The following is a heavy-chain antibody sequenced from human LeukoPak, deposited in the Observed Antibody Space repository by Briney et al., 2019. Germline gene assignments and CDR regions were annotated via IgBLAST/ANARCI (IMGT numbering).Heavy chain of an antibody. CDR3: ARARGGYYDILTGYSYNYCFDY. V-gene: IGHV1-69*05. CDR2: IIPIFGTA. CDR1: GGTFSSYA. D-gene: IGHD3-9*01. J-gene: IGHJ4*02. Sequence: SVKVSCKASGGTFSSYAISWVRQAPGQGLEWMGGIIPIFGTANYAQKFQGRVTITTDESASTAYMELSSLRSEDTAVYYCARARGGYYDILTGYSYNYCFDYWGQGTLVTVSS.